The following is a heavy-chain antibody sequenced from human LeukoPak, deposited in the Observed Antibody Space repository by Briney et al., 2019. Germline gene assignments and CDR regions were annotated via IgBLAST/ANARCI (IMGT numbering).Heavy chain of an antibody. J-gene: IGHJ4*02. Sequence: SETLSLTCTVSGYSISSGYYWGWIRPPPGKGLEWIGSIYHSGSTNYNPSLKSRVTISVDTSKNQFSLKLSSVTAADTAVYYCARTRAAAGDFDYWGQGTLVTVSS. CDR3: ARTRAAAGDFDY. CDR2: IYHSGST. V-gene: IGHV4-38-2*02. D-gene: IGHD6-13*01. CDR1: GYSISSGYY.